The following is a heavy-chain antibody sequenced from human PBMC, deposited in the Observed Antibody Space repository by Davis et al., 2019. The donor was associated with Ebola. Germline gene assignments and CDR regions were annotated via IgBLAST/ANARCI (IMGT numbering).Heavy chain of an antibody. V-gene: IGHV3-21*01. J-gene: IGHJ5*02. D-gene: IGHD3-16*02. CDR2: ISSGSSYI. Sequence: GGSLRLSCAASGFTFSSSAMNWVRQAPGKGLEWVASISSGSSYIDYADSVKDRFTISRDNAKNSLYLEMNNLRAEDTAVYYCVKEGADSVVIPAAFDPWGQGTLVTVSS. CDR1: GFTFSSSA. CDR3: VKEGADSVVIPAAFDP.